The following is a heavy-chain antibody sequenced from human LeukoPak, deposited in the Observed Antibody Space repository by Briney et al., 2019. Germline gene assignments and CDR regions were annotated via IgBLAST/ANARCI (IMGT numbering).Heavy chain of an antibody. CDR2: ISYDGSNK. D-gene: IGHD6-19*01. V-gene: IGHV3-30*04. Sequence: GGSLRLSCAASGFTFSSYAMHWVRQAPGKGLEWVAVISYDGSNKYYADSVKGRFTISRDNSKNTLYLQMNSLRAEDTAVYYCARDQEYSSGWYFDYWGQGTLVTVSS. CDR3: ARDQEYSSGWYFDY. CDR1: GFTFSSYA. J-gene: IGHJ4*02.